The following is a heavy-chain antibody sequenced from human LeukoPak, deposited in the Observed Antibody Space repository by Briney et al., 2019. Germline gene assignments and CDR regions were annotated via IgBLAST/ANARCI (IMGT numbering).Heavy chain of an antibody. CDR2: IDSHNGDR. V-gene: IGHV1-18*01. J-gene: IGHJ4*02. D-gene: IGHD6-6*01. CDR3: ARDPPKGYSSSSVGGY. Sequence: ASVKVSCKASGYSFVFFGVSWVRQAPGQGLEWMGWIDSHNGDRNYADKFQDRVTMTTDTSTTTSYMELRSLRSDDTAVYYCARDPPKGYSSSSVGGYWGQGTLVTVSS. CDR1: GYSFVFFG.